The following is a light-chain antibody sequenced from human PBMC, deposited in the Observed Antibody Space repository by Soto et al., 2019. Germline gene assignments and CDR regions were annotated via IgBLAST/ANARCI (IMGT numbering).Light chain of an antibody. CDR3: QSYDSSLSGSRV. Sequence: QSALTQPPSVSGAPGQRVTISCTGSSSNIGAGYDVHWYQQLPGPAPKLLIYGNSNRPSGVPDRFSGSKSGTSASLAITGLQAEDEADYYCQSYDSSLSGSRVFGTGTKLTVL. CDR1: SSNIGAGYD. J-gene: IGLJ1*01. CDR2: GNS. V-gene: IGLV1-40*01.